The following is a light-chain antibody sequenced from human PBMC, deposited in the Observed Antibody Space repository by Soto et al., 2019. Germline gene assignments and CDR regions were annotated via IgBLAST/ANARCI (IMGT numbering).Light chain of an antibody. CDR2: GAA. Sequence: ETQMTQSPVTLSVSPGERVTLSCRASQSVSSDLAWYQKKPGQPPRLLIYGAATRATGIPARFSGSGSGTAFTLTLNSLQSEDFALYYCQQYNIWPLPFGGGTRVQIK. CDR3: QQYNIWPLP. J-gene: IGKJ4*01. CDR1: QSVSSD. V-gene: IGKV3-15*01.